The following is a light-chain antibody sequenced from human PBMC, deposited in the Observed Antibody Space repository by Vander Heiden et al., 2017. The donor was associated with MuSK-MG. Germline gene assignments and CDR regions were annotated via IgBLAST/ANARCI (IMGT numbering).Light chain of an antibody. J-gene: IGLJ1*01. CDR1: SSDVGAYNY. Sequence: QSALTQPASVSGSPGQSSTISCTGTSSDVGAYNYVSWYQQHPGKAPKLMIYDVSDRPSGVSNRFSGSKSGNTASLTISGLQAEDEADYYCSSYTTISTHVFGTGTRGTV. V-gene: IGLV2-14*03. CDR3: SSYTTISTHV. CDR2: DVS.